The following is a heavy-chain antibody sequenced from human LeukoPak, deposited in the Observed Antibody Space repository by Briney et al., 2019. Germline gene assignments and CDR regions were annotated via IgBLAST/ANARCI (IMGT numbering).Heavy chain of an antibody. Sequence: PGGSLRLSCAASGFTFSDCYMSWIRQAPGKGLEWVSYISSSGSTIYYADSVKGRFTISRDNAKNSLYLQMNSLRAEDTAVYYCARDVSRGGRHGYNYRGLDYWGQGTLVTVSS. CDR3: ARDVSRGGRHGYNYRGLDY. CDR2: ISSSGSTI. J-gene: IGHJ4*02. V-gene: IGHV3-11*04. D-gene: IGHD5-24*01. CDR1: GFTFSDCY.